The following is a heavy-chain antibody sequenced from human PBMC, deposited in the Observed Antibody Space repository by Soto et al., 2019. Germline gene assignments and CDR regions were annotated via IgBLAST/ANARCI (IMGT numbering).Heavy chain of an antibody. J-gene: IGHJ6*02. CDR1: GYTFTIFY. CDR3: ARESLQYAGMDV. V-gene: IGHV1-46*01. CDR2: INPTRGAT. D-gene: IGHD2-2*01. Sequence: ASVKVSCKASGYTFTIFYMHWLRQAPGQGLEWMGVINPTRGATTYPQKFQGRFTMTMDTSTSTVYMDLRGLRFEDTAVYYCARESLQYAGMDVWGQGTTVTV.